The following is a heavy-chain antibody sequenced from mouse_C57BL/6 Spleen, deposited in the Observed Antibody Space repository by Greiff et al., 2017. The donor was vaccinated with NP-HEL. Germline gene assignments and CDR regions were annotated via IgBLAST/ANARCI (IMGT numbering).Heavy chain of an antibody. D-gene: IGHD1-1*01. CDR1: GYTFTSYW. J-gene: IGHJ4*01. CDR2: IYPGSGST. Sequence: VQLQQSGAELVKPGASVKMSCKASGYTFTSYWITWVKQRPGQGLEWIGDIYPGSGSTNYNEKFKSKATLTVDTSSSTAYMQLSSLTSEDSAVYYCARSYCGSSPYYYAMDYWGQGTSVTVSS. CDR3: ARSYCGSSPYYYAMDY. V-gene: IGHV1-55*01.